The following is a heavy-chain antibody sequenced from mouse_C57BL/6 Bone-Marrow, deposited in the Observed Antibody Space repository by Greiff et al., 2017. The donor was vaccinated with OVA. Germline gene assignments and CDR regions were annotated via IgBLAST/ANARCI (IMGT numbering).Heavy chain of an antibody. CDR2: INPNNGGT. V-gene: IGHV1-26*01. J-gene: IGHJ1*03. D-gene: IGHD1-1*01. Sequence: EVQLQQSGPELVKPGASVKISCKASGYTFTDYYMNWVKQSHGKSLEWIGDINPNNGGTSYNQKFKGKATLTVDKSSSTAYMELRSLTSEDSAVYYCARYNSFGSLHYYGSSLWYFDVWGTGTTVTVSS. CDR1: GYTFTDYY. CDR3: ARYNSFGSLHYYGSSLWYFDV.